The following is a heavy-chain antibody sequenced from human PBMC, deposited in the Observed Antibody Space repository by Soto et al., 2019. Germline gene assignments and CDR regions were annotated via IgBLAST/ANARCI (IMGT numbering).Heavy chain of an antibody. D-gene: IGHD6-13*01. CDR2: ISYDGSSK. Sequence: QVQLVESGGGVVQPGRSLRLSCAASGFTFSNYGIHWVRQAPGKGLEWVAVISYDGSSKDYADSVKGRFTISRDNSKNKLYLQMNSLRIEDTAVYYCAKDDGSTWSMFYSYYGVDVWGQGTTVTVSS. CDR1: GFTFSNYG. CDR3: AKDDGSTWSMFYSYYGVDV. V-gene: IGHV3-30*18. J-gene: IGHJ6*02.